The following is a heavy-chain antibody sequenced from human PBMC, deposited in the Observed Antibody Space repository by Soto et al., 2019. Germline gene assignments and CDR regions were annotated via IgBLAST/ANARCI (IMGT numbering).Heavy chain of an antibody. J-gene: IGHJ4*02. Sequence: ASVKVSCKASGYTFTGYYMHWVRQAPGQGLEWMGWINPNSGGTNYAQKFQGWVTMTRDTSISTAYMELSRLRSDDTAVYYCASTLNDDILTGYSLPDYWGQGTLVTVSS. V-gene: IGHV1-2*04. CDR3: ASTLNDDILTGYSLPDY. D-gene: IGHD3-9*01. CDR2: INPNSGGT. CDR1: GYTFTGYY.